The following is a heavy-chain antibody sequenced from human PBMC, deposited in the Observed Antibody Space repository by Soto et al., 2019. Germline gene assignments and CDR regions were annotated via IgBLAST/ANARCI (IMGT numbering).Heavy chain of an antibody. D-gene: IGHD1-7*01. CDR1: GYTFTSYA. V-gene: IGHV1-3*01. Sequence: ASVKVSCKASGYTFTSYAMHWVRQAPGQRLEWMGWINAGNGNTKYSQQFQGRVTITRDTSASTAYMELSSLRSEDTAVYYCARSSGTTNYPSFDYWGQGTLVTVSS. CDR2: INAGNGNT. CDR3: ARSSGTTNYPSFDY. J-gene: IGHJ4*02.